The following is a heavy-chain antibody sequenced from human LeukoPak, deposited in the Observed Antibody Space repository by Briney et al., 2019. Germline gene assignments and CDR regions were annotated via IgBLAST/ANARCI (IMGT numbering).Heavy chain of an antibody. CDR1: GFTFGDYG. Sequence: GSLRLSCTTSGFTFGDYGMSWIRQPPGKGLEWIGEINHSGSTNYNPSLKSRVTISVDTSKNQFSLKLSSVTAADTAVYYCARMVYAIRGANWFDPWGQGTLVTVSS. V-gene: IGHV4-34*01. D-gene: IGHD2-8*01. CDR3: ARMVYAIRGANWFDP. CDR2: INHSGST. J-gene: IGHJ5*02.